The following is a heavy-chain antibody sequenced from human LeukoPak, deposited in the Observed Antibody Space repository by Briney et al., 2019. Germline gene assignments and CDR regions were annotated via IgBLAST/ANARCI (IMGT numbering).Heavy chain of an antibody. CDR1: GHAL. CDR2: MNPNSGNT. Sequence: GASVKVSCKASGHALISWVRQATGQGLEWMGWMNPNSGNTGYAQKFQGRVTITRNTSISTAYMELSSLRSEDTAVYYCARCTYDFWSKDAFDIWGQGTMVTVSS. D-gene: IGHD3-3*01. J-gene: IGHJ3*02. V-gene: IGHV1-8*03. CDR3: ARCTYDFWSKDAFDI.